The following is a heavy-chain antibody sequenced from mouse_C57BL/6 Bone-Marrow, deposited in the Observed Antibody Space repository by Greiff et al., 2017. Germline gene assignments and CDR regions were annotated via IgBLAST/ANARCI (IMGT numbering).Heavy chain of an antibody. Sequence: QVQLKQPGAELVRPGSSVKLSCKASGYTFTSYWMDWVKQRPGQGLEWIGNIYPSDSETHYNQKFKDKATLTVDKSSSTAYMQLSSLTSEDSAVYYCARSGGLLRFYAMDYWGQGTSVTVSS. CDR1: GYTFTSYW. CDR2: IYPSDSET. J-gene: IGHJ4*01. CDR3: ARSGGLLRFYAMDY. D-gene: IGHD1-1*01. V-gene: IGHV1-61*01.